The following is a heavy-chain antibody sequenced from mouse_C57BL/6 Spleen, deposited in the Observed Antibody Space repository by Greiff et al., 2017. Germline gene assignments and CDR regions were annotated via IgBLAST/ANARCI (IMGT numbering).Heavy chain of an antibody. CDR1: GYTFTSYW. V-gene: IGHV1-64*01. CDR3: ARTSITTVVATDYFDY. D-gene: IGHD1-1*01. CDR2: IHPNSGST. Sequence: QVQLQQPGAELVKPGASVQLSCKASGYTFTSYWMHWVKQRPGQGLEWIGMIHPNSGSTNYNEKFKSKATLTVDKSSSTAYMQLSSLTSEDSAVYYCARTSITTVVATDYFDYWGQGTTLTVSS. J-gene: IGHJ2*01.